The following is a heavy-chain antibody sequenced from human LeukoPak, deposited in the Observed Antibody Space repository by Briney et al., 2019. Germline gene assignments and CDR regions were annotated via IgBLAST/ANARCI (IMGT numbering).Heavy chain of an antibody. J-gene: IGHJ3*02. D-gene: IGHD5-18*01. CDR3: ARDGKGYSYGPDAFDI. CDR2: ISAYNGNT. Sequence: ASVKVSCKASGYTFTSYGISWVRQAPGQGLEWMGWISAYNGNTNYAQKLQGRVTMTTDTSTSTAYMELRSLRSDDTAVYYCARDGKGYSYGPDAFDIWSQGTMVTVSS. V-gene: IGHV1-18*01. CDR1: GYTFTSYG.